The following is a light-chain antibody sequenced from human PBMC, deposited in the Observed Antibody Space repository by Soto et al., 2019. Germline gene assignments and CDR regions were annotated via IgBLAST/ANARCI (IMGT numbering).Light chain of an antibody. CDR1: NIGKKV. Sequence: SYELTQPPSVSVAPGQTAGITCGGDNIGKKVVHWYQQKPGQAPVLVVYDDSDRPSGIPERVSGSNSGNLATLTISRAEAGDEADYYCQVWDISSDHWVFGGGTKLTVL. CDR3: QVWDISSDHWV. V-gene: IGLV3-21*02. CDR2: DDS. J-gene: IGLJ3*02.